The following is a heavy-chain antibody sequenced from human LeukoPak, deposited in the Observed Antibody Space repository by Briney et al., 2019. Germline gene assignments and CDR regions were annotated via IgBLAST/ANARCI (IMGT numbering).Heavy chain of an antibody. CDR1: GFTFSGSA. Sequence: GGSPRLSCAASGFTFSGSAMHWVRQASGKGLEWVGRIRSKANSYATAYAASVKGRFTISRDDSKNTAYLQMNSLKTEDTAVYYCHIVVVPAAKRKTKPFDYWGQGTLVTVSS. V-gene: IGHV3-73*01. CDR3: HIVVVPAAKRKTKPFDY. J-gene: IGHJ4*02. CDR2: IRSKANSYAT. D-gene: IGHD2-2*01.